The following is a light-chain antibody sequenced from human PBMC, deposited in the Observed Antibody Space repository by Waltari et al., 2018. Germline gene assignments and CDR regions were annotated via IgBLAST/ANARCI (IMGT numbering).Light chain of an antibody. CDR3: QQYNNWPPWT. V-gene: IGKV3-15*01. CDR1: QSISSN. J-gene: IGKJ1*01. CDR2: DAS. Sequence: EIVMTQSPATLSGSPGERATLSCRASQSISSNLAWYQQKPGQAPRLLIYDASTRATGIPARFSGRGSGTEFTLTISTMQSEDFAVYYCQQYNNWPPWTLGQGTKVEIK.